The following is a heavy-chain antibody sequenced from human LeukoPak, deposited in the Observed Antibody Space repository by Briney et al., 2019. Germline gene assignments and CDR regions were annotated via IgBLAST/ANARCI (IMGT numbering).Heavy chain of an antibody. Sequence: PGGTLRLSCAASGFTLSGNYMSWVRQAPGKGVEWVSVLINGGGTSNSATVRGRLAISTDNYKNTLYLQMNSLRAEDTAVYYCAKTGVAVAGTFEDPYFDYWGQGTLVTVSS. CDR2: LINGGGT. CDR1: GFTLSGNY. J-gene: IGHJ4*02. CDR3: AKTGVAVAGTFEDPYFDY. V-gene: IGHV3-66*01. D-gene: IGHD6-19*01.